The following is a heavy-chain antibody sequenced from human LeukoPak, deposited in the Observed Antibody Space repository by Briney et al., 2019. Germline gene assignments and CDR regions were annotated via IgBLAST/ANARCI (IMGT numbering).Heavy chain of an antibody. D-gene: IGHD6-6*01. Sequence: ASVKVSCKASGYTFTGYYMHWVRQAPGQGLEWMGWINPNSGGTNYAQKFQGRVTMTRDTSISTAYMELSRLRSDDTAVYYCARCGPNSSSSRIGPIDYWGQGTLVTVSS. V-gene: IGHV1-2*02. CDR3: ARCGPNSSSSRIGPIDY. CDR1: GYTFTGYY. CDR2: INPNSGGT. J-gene: IGHJ4*02.